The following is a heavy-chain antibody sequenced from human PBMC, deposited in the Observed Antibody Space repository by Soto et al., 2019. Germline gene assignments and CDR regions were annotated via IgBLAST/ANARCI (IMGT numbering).Heavy chain of an antibody. Sequence: QVQLQESGPGLVKPSGTLSLTCAVSAGSISSTKWWSWVRQPPGKGLECIGEIYHSGSTNYNPSLQSRVTISVDKSKNQFPLEMKSVTAADTAVYYGATLGSHSGYGMDVWGQGTTVTVSS. CDR2: IYHSGST. J-gene: IGHJ6*02. CDR3: ATLGSHSGYGMDV. D-gene: IGHD3-10*01. V-gene: IGHV4-4*02. CDR1: AGSISSTKW.